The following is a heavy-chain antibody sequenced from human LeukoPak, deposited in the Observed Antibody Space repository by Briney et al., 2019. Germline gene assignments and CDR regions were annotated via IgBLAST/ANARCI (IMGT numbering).Heavy chain of an antibody. CDR1: GGTFSSYA. Sequence: GASVKVSCKASGGTFSSYAISWVRQAPGQGLEWMGGIIPIFGTANYAQKFQGRVTITADESTSTAYMELSSLRSEDTAVYYCARGTPYSSGRVGFDPWGQGTLVTVSS. D-gene: IGHD6-19*01. CDR3: ARGTPYSSGRVGFDP. CDR2: IIPIFGTA. J-gene: IGHJ5*02. V-gene: IGHV1-69*13.